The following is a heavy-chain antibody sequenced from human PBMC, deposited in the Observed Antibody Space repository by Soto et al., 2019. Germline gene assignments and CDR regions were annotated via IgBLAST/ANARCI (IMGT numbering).Heavy chain of an antibody. D-gene: IGHD3-3*01. Sequence: SETLSLTCTVSGGSIISCDYSWSWVRQSPGKGLEWIGHIYNSGITYYNPSLKSRVVISIDTSRNQFSLRLNSLTAADRAVYFCARGVTDFGLVSRFWFDPWGQGTVVTVSS. CDR2: IYNSGIT. CDR1: GGSIISCDYS. J-gene: IGHJ5*02. V-gene: IGHV4-30-4*01. CDR3: ARGVTDFGLVSRFWFDP.